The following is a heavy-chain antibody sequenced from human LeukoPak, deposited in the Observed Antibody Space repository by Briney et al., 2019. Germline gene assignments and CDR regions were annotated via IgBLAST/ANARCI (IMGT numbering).Heavy chain of an antibody. CDR2: INSDGSST. D-gene: IGHD3-22*01. CDR1: GFTFSSYW. Sequence: GGSLRLSCAASGFTFSSYWMHWVRQAPGKGLVWVSRINSDGSSTSYADSVKGRFTISRDNAKNTLYLQMNSLRAEDTAVYYCARDHYYDSSGFIIYGIFDYWGQGTLVTVSS. J-gene: IGHJ4*02. CDR3: ARDHYYDSSGFIIYGIFDY. V-gene: IGHV3-74*01.